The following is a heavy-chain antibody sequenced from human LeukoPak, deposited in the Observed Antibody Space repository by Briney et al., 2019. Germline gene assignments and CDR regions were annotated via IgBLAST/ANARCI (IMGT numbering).Heavy chain of an antibody. J-gene: IGHJ4*02. CDR2: IWYDGSDK. Sequence: GGSLRLSCAASGFTFNNYAMHWVRQAPGKGLEWVAVIWYDGSDKYYSDSVKGRFTISRDNAKNALFLQMSSLRVEDAAVYYCARLPPNNHAYFDNWGQGTLVTVSS. CDR3: ARLPPNNHAYFDN. V-gene: IGHV3-33*01. CDR1: GFTFNNYA. D-gene: IGHD3-16*01.